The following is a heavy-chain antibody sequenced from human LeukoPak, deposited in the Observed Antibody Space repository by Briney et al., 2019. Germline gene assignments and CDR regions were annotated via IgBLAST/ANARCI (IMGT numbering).Heavy chain of an antibody. CDR2: IIPIFGIA. J-gene: IGHJ5*02. V-gene: IGHV1-69*04. CDR3: EVRRRYCGGDCYYP. CDR1: GGTFSSYA. Sequence: SVKVSFKASGGTFSSYAISWVRQAPGQGLEWMGRIIPIFGIANYAQKFQGRVTITADKSTSTAYMELSSLRSEDTAVSYCEVRRRYCGGDCYYPWGQGTLVTVSS. D-gene: IGHD2-21*02.